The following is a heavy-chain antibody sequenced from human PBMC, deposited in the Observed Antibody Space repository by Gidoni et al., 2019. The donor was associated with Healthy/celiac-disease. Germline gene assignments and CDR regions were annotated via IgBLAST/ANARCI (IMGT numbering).Heavy chain of an antibody. CDR2: IYHSGST. J-gene: IGHJ4*02. Sequence: QVQLQESGPGLVKPSETLSLTCTVSGYSISSGYYWGWIRQPPGKGLEWIGSIYHSGSTYYNPSLKSRVTISVDTSKNQFSLKLSSVTAADTAVYYCARGRTGEEHDYWGQGTLVTVSS. CDR1: GYSISSGYY. V-gene: IGHV4-38-2*02. D-gene: IGHD1-1*01. CDR3: ARGRTGEEHDY.